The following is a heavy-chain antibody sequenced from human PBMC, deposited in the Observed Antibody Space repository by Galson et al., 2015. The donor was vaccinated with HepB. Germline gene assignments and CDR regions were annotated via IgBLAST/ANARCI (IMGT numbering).Heavy chain of an antibody. CDR3: VRGDQGYYDNSGYY. D-gene: IGHD3-22*01. J-gene: IGHJ6*02. CDR2: VNAGNGNT. Sequence: SVKVSCKASGYIFTAYNIHWVRQDPGQRLEWMGWVNAGNGNTKYSQKFQGRVTFSRDTSASTAYMELSSLRSEDTAVYYCVRGDQGYYDNSGYYWGQGTTVTVSS. CDR1: GYIFTAYN. V-gene: IGHV1-3*01.